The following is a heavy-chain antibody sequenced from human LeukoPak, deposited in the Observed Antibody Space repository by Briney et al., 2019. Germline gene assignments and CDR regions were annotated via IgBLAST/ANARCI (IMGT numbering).Heavy chain of an antibody. V-gene: IGHV3-21*04. CDR1: AFSFSSYS. D-gene: IGHD2-15*01. CDR2: IPTGSTYI. Sequence: AGSLTLSCAASAFSFSSYSMNWVRQAPGKGLEWVASIPTGSTYIYYADLVKGRFTISRDNAKNSLFLQMNSLRAEDTAVYYCARVLRYCSGGNCYSGGLGYMDVWGKGTTVTISS. J-gene: IGHJ6*03. CDR3: ARVLRYCSGGNCYSGGLGYMDV.